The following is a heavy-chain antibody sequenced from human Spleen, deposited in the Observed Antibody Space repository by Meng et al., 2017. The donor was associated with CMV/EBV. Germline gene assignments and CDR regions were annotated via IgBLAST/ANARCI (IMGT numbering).Heavy chain of an antibody. CDR2: INPSGGST. Sequence: ASVKVSCKASGYTFTSYYMHWVRQAPGQGLEWMGIINPSGGSTSYAQKFQGRVTMTRDTSTSTVYMELSSLRSEDTAVYYCARFWWPGGDAFDIWGQGTMVTVS. CDR1: GYTFTSYY. D-gene: IGHD2-15*01. CDR3: ARFWWPGGDAFDI. V-gene: IGHV1-46*01. J-gene: IGHJ3*02.